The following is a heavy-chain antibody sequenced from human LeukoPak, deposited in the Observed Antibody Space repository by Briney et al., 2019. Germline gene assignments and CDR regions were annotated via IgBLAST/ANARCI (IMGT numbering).Heavy chain of an antibody. CDR2: IYPGDSDT. CDR3: ARHGGRYCGSSSCYSFDP. Sequence: GESLKISCQGSGYSFTSYWIGWVRQMPGKGLEWMGIIYPGDSDTRYSPSFQGQVTISVDKSISTAYLQWSSLKASDTAIYYCARHGGRYCGSSSCYSFDPWGQGTLVTVSS. CDR1: GYSFTSYW. V-gene: IGHV5-51*01. J-gene: IGHJ5*02. D-gene: IGHD2-2*01.